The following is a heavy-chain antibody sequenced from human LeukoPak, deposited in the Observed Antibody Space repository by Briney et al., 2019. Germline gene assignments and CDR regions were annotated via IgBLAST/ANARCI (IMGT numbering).Heavy chain of an antibody. CDR3: ARELLPTYFDY. Sequence: PSETLSLTCAVYGGSFSGYYWSWIRQPPRKGLEWIGEINHSGSTNYNPSLKSRVAISVDTSKNQFSLKLSSVTAADTAVYYCARELLPTYFDYWGQGTLVTVSS. CDR2: INHSGST. D-gene: IGHD4-23*01. V-gene: IGHV4-34*01. CDR1: GGSFSGYY. J-gene: IGHJ4*02.